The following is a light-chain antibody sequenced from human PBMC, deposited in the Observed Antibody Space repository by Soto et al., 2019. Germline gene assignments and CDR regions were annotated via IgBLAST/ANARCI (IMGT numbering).Light chain of an antibody. V-gene: IGKV3-15*01. CDR2: GAY. J-gene: IGKJ1*01. CDR1: QSVSSN. Sequence: EIVMTQSPATLSVSPGERATLSCRASQSVSSNLAWYQQKPGQAPRLLIYGAYTRATGIPARFSGSGSGTEFTLTISSLQSEDFAVYYCQQYNNWLSWTFGQGTKVEIK. CDR3: QQYNNWLSWT.